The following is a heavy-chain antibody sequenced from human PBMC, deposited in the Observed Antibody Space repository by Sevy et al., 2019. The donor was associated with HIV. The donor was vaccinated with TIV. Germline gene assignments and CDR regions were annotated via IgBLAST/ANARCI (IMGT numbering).Heavy chain of an antibody. CDR3: ARGGGYSSIGGSYYGMGV. J-gene: IGHJ6*02. V-gene: IGHV1-8*01. CDR1: GYTFSSYD. Sequence: ASVKVSCKASGYTFSSYDINWVRQATGQGLEWMGWMIPNSGNTGYAQKFQGRVTMTRYTSISTAYMELSSLRSEDTAVYYCARGGGYSSIGGSYYGMGVWGQGTTVTVSS. D-gene: IGHD5-18*01. CDR2: MIPNSGNT.